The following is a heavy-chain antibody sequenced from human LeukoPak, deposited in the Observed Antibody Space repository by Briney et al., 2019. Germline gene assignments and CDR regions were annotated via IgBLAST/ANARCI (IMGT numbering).Heavy chain of an antibody. V-gene: IGHV3-21*01. CDR3: ARDTGGAVADASAFDI. CDR1: GFTFSSYS. Sequence: GGSLRLSCAASGFTFSSYSMNWVRQAPGKGLGWVSSISSSSSYIYYADSVKGRFTISRDNAKNSLYLQMNSLRAEDTAVYYCARDTGGAVADASAFDIWGQGTMVTVSS. CDR2: ISSSSSYI. D-gene: IGHD6-19*01. J-gene: IGHJ3*02.